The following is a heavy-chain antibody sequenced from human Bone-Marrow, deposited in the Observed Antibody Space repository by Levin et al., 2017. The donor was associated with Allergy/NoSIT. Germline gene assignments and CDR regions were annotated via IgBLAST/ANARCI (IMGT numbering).Heavy chain of an antibody. CDR2: ISSSSSYI. CDR3: ARNPLPDSSGDLNDY. Sequence: PGGSLRLSCAASGFTFSSYSMNWVRQAPGKGLEWVSSISSSSSYIYYADSVKGRFTISRDNAKNSLYLQMNSLRAEDTAVYYCARNPLPDSSGDLNDYWGQGTLVTVSS. J-gene: IGHJ4*02. V-gene: IGHV3-21*01. D-gene: IGHD3-22*01. CDR1: GFTFSSYS.